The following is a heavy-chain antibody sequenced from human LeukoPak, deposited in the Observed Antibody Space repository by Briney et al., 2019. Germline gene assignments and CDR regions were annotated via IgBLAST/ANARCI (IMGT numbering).Heavy chain of an antibody. CDR2: ISSSSTTI. Sequence: PGGSLRLSCAASGFTFGSYSMNWVRQAPGKGLEWVSYISSSSTTINYAESVKGRFTISRDNAKDSMYLQMNSLRAEDTAVYYCAELGITMIGGVWGKGTTVTISS. J-gene: IGHJ6*04. D-gene: IGHD3-10*02. V-gene: IGHV3-48*01. CDR3: AELGITMIGGV. CDR1: GFTFGSYS.